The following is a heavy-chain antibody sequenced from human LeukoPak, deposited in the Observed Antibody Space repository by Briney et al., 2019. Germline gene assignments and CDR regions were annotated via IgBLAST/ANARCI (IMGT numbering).Heavy chain of an antibody. V-gene: IGHV1-18*01. CDR2: ISADNGNT. J-gene: IGHJ4*02. CDR1: GYPFSMST. D-gene: IGHD4-17*01. CDR3: ARCGLSVTIFFAY. Sequence: ASVKVSCKASGYPFSMSTIAWVRQAPGQGLEWMGFISADNGNTNYAQKFQGRVTMTTDTSTSTAYMDLRSLRRDDTAVYYCARCGLSVTIFFAYWGQGTLVTVSS.